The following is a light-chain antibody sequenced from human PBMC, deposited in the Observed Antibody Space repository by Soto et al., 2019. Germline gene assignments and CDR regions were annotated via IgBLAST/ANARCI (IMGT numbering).Light chain of an antibody. CDR2: DAS. CDR3: HQYNTWPLT. V-gene: IGKV3-15*01. CDR1: QTIRSD. J-gene: IGKJ4*01. Sequence: EIVMTQSPVTLSVSPGERATLSCRASQTIRSDLAWYQQNPGQAPRLLISDASTRATGIPARFNGSGSGTEFTLAISSLQSEDFAIYYCHQYNTWPLTFGGGTKVDI.